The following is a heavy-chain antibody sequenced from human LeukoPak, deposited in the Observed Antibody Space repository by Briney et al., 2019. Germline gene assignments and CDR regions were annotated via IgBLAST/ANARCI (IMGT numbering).Heavy chain of an antibody. V-gene: IGHV3-7*01. CDR2: IKQDGSEK. J-gene: IGHJ3*02. CDR1: GFTFSSYW. CDR3: ARSRGGFTAPDAFDI. Sequence: GGSLRLSCAASGFTFSSYWMSWVRQAPGKGLEWVANIKQDGSEKYYVDSVKGRFTISRDNAKNSLYLQMNSLRAEDTAVYYCARSRGGFTAPDAFDIWGQGTMVTVSS. D-gene: IGHD2-15*01.